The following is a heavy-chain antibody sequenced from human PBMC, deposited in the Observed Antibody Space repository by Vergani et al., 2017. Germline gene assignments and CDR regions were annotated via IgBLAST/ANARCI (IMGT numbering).Heavy chain of an antibody. CDR1: GFSFSNSN. CDR2: ISDRSASI. Sequence: EVQLVESGGGLVQPGGSLRLSCAASGFSFSNSNMNWVRQAPGKGLEWISYISDRSASIYYAASVRGRFTVSRDNAKNTVFLQMNNLRADDAGVYYCVRTEYCTGIACNTRFDSWGQGALVTVSS. V-gene: IGHV3-48*04. CDR3: VRTEYCTGIACNTRFDS. D-gene: IGHD2-8*02. J-gene: IGHJ5*01.